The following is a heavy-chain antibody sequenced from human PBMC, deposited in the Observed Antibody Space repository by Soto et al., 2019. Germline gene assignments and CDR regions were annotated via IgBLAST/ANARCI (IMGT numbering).Heavy chain of an antibody. CDR3: ESVAGGLASLGYYGMEV. Sequence: ASMKVSCKASGYTFIGYYIHWVRQAPGQGLEWMGWINPNSGGTNYAQRFQGWVTMTRDRSISTAYMELSRLKSDDTAVYYCESVAGGLASLGYYGMEVWRQGTTVNV. V-gene: IGHV1-2*04. CDR2: INPNSGGT. J-gene: IGHJ6*02. D-gene: IGHD3-22*01. CDR1: GYTFIGYY.